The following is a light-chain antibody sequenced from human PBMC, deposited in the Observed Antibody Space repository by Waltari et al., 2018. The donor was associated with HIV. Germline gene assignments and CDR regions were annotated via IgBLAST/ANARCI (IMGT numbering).Light chain of an antibody. CDR2: DVS. CDR1: SSDVGVYNF. V-gene: IGLV2-11*01. J-gene: IGLJ2*01. Sequence: QSALTQPRPVSGSPGQSVTISRTGTSSDVGVYNFVSWYQHHPGKAPKLMIYDVSKRPSGVPDRFSGSKSGNTASLTISGLQAEDEADYYCCSYAGSYPVVFGGGTKLTVL. CDR3: CSYAGSYPVV.